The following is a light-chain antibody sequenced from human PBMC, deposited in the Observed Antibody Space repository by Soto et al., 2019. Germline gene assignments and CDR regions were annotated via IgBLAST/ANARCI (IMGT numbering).Light chain of an antibody. Sequence: EIVMTQSPATLSVSPGDRTTRSCRASQSVSSHLAWYQQKPAQAPRLLLYGASTRATGIPPTCSGSGAATAFFPTTSSLQSEDFFVYYCQQYNNWPPLTCGKGTQGEIK. CDR2: GAS. CDR3: QQYNNWPPLT. J-gene: IGKJ5*01. V-gene: IGKV3-15*01. CDR1: QSVSSH.